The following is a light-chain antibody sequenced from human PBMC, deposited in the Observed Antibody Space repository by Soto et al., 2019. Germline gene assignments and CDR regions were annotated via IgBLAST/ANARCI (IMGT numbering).Light chain of an antibody. CDR1: SSDVGGYNY. Sequence: QSALTQPASVSGSPGQSITISCTGTSSDVGGYNYVSWYQQHPGKAPKLMMYDVSNRPSGVSNRFSGSKSGNTASLTISGLQAYDEADYYCSSYTSSSTDVFGTGTKLTVL. J-gene: IGLJ1*01. V-gene: IGLV2-14*01. CDR2: DVS. CDR3: SSYTSSSTDV.